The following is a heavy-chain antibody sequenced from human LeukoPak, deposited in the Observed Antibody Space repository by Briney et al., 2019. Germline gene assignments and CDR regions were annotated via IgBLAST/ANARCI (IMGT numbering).Heavy chain of an antibody. V-gene: IGHV3-9*01. D-gene: IGHD3-9*01. CDR1: GFTFSSYA. CDR3: AKDGGQDILTGYYDAFDM. J-gene: IGHJ3*02. CDR2: ISWSGGNI. Sequence: GGSLRLSCAASGFTFSSYAMSWVRQAPGKGLEWVSGISWSGGNIGYAASVKGRFIISRDNAKNPLYLQMNSLRAEDTALYYCAKDGGQDILTGYYDAFDMWGQGTMVTVSS.